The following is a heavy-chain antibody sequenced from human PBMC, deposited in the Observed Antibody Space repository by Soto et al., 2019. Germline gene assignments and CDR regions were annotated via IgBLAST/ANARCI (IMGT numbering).Heavy chain of an antibody. D-gene: IGHD4-17*01. V-gene: IGHV3-23*01. CDR2: ISGSGGTT. J-gene: IGHJ4*02. Sequence: GGSLRLSCAASGFTFSSYAMSWVRQAPGKGLEWVSAISGSGGTTNYADSVKGRFTISRDNSKNTLYLQMNSLRAEDTAVYYCAKSLYGDYVFSDYWGQGTLVTVSS. CDR3: AKSLYGDYVFSDY. CDR1: GFTFSSYA.